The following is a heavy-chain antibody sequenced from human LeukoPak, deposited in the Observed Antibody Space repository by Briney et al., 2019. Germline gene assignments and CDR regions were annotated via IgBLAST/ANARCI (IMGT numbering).Heavy chain of an antibody. Sequence: SETLSLTCTVSGGSISSGDYYWSWIRQPPGKGLEWIGYIYYSGSTYYNPSLKSRVTISVDTSKNQFSLKLSSVTAADTAVYYCARIRIGLSYCYYGMDVWGQGTTVTVSS. CDR2: IYYSGST. J-gene: IGHJ6*02. CDR1: GGSISSGDYY. D-gene: IGHD1-14*01. V-gene: IGHV4-30-4*01. CDR3: ARIRIGLSYCYYGMDV.